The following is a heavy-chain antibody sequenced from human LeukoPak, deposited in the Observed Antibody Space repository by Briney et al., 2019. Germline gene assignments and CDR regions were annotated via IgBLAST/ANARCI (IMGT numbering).Heavy chain of an antibody. CDR1: GFTFSSYS. CDR2: ISSSSSYI. CDR3: ARSVHYGDYEDFDY. J-gene: IGHJ4*02. Sequence: GGSLRLSCAASGFTFSSYSMNWVRQAPGKGLEWVSAISSSSSYIYYADSVKGRFTISRDNAKNSLYLQMNSLRAEDTAVYYCARSVHYGDYEDFDYWGQGTLVTVSS. D-gene: IGHD4-17*01. V-gene: IGHV3-21*01.